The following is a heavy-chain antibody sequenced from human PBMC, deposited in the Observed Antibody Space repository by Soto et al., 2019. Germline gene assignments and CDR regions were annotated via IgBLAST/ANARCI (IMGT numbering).Heavy chain of an antibody. CDR3: ARKNAAGVPHSHLLDAFDF. CDR2: IYPGDSDT. Sequence: HRESLKISCKGSGYSFTSYWIGWVRQMPGKGLEWMGIIYPGDSDTRYSPSFQGQVTISADKSISTAYLQWSSLKASDTAMYYCARKNAAGVPHSHLLDAFDFWGQGTMDIVSS. V-gene: IGHV5-51*01. CDR1: GYSFTSYW. D-gene: IGHD4-4*01. J-gene: IGHJ3*01.